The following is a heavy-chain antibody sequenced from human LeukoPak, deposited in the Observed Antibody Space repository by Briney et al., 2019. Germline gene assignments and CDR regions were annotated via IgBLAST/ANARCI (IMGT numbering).Heavy chain of an antibody. Sequence: SETLSLTCAVYGESFSGYYWSWIRQPPGKGLEWIGEINHSGSTNYNPSLKSRVTISVDTSKNQFSLKLSSVTAADTAVYYCASSIAVAGTYLNDYWGQGTLVTVSS. D-gene: IGHD6-19*01. CDR1: GESFSGYY. V-gene: IGHV4-34*01. J-gene: IGHJ4*02. CDR2: INHSGST. CDR3: ASSIAVAGTYLNDY.